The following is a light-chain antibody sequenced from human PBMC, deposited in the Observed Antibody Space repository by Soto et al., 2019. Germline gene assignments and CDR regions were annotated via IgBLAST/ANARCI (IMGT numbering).Light chain of an antibody. CDR1: RSIGNW. Sequence: DIQMTQSPSTLSASVGDRVTVTCRASRSIGNWLAWYQQKPGRAPKVLIYDASSLQGGVPSRFSGSGSGTEFTLTISSLQPDDFATYYCQQYNNHSPYTFGQGTKLEIK. V-gene: IGKV1-5*01. CDR2: DAS. J-gene: IGKJ2*01. CDR3: QQYNNHSPYT.